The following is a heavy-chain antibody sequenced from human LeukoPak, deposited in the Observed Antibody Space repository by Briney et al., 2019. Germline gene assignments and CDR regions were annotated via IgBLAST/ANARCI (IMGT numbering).Heavy chain of an antibody. J-gene: IGHJ4*02. D-gene: IGHD1-26*01. CDR2: ISGSGGST. V-gene: IGHV3-23*01. Sequence: GGSLSLSFAASGFTFSSYAMSWVRQAPGKGLEWVSAISGSGGSTYYADSVKGRFTISRDNSKNTLYLQMNSLRAEDTAVYYCAKGGRGVGATIDYFDYWGQGTLVTVSS. CDR1: GFTFSSYA. CDR3: AKGGRGVGATIDYFDY.